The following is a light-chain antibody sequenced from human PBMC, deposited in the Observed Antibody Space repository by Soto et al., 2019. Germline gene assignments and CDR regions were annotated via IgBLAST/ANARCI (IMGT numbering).Light chain of an antibody. J-gene: IGLJ1*01. CDR1: SSNIETSS. V-gene: IGLV1-44*01. CDR3: AVWDDSLNGHV. Sequence: QSVLTQPPSASGTPGQTVTISCSGSSSNIETSSVHWYKHLPGTAPKPLIYTNDQRPSGVPDRFSGSKSGTSASLAISGLQSEDEADYSCAVWDDSLNGHVFGAGTKVTVL. CDR2: TND.